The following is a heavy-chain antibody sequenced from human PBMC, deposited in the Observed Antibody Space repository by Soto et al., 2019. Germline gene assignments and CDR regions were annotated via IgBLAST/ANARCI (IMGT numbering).Heavy chain of an antibody. D-gene: IGHD3-16*01. CDR1: GDTFNSYV. CDR2: IIPIIGVT. V-gene: IGHV1-69*17. CDR3: ARESLGAKGADH. J-gene: IGHJ4*02. Sequence: QVQLVQSGAEVKRPGSSVKVSCESSGDTFNSYVISWVRQAPGQGLEWMGGIIPIIGVTHYAQKFQGRVTSSARSSTGTAYMELTNLGFEDTALYYCARESLGAKGADHWGQGTLVTVSS.